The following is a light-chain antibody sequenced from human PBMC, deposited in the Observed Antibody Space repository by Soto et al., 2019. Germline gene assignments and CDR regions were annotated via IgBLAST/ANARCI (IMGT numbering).Light chain of an antibody. V-gene: IGKV3-11*01. Sequence: EIVMTQSPATLSLSPGERATLSCRASQSVTINLAWFQQKPGQAPRLLIDHASQRAAGMPARFAGSGSGTDYSITTNSLEPEDFVVSYYQERNRWPRGTFGRGTKVEI. CDR3: QERNRWPRGT. CDR1: QSVTIN. J-gene: IGKJ4*01. CDR2: HAS.